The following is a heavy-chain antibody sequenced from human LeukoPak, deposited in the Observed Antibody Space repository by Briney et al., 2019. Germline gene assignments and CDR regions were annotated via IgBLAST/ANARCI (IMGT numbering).Heavy chain of an antibody. D-gene: IGHD2-2*01. V-gene: IGHV1-8*01. CDR2: MNPNSGNT. Sequence: ASVKVSCKASGYTFTSYDINWVRQATGQGLEWMGWMNPNSGNTGYAQKFQGRVTMTRNTSISTAYMELSSLRSEDTAVYYGARGVVPAATTDPPPGKKKHYYYYYMDVWGKGTTVTVSS. J-gene: IGHJ6*03. CDR1: GYTFTSYD. CDR3: ARGVVPAATTDPPPGKKKHYYYYYMDV.